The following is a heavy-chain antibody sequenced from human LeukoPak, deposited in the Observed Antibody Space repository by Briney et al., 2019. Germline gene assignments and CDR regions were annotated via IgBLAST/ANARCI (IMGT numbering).Heavy chain of an antibody. CDR3: ARGRRWGYYDILTGGTNWFDP. D-gene: IGHD3-9*01. Sequence: SETLSLTCAVYGVSFSGYYWSWIRQPPGKGLEWIGEIKHSASTNYNPSLKSRVTISVDTSKNQFSLKLSSVTAADTAVYYCARGRRWGYYDILTGGTNWFDPWGQGTLVTVSS. J-gene: IGHJ5*02. V-gene: IGHV4-34*01. CDR1: GVSFSGYY. CDR2: IKHSAST.